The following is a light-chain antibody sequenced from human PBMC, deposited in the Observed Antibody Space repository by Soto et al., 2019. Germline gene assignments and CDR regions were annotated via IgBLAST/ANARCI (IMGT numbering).Light chain of an antibody. CDR3: QSYDSSLSGWV. V-gene: IGLV1-40*01. CDR1: SSNIGAGYY. CDR2: GNS. J-gene: IGLJ3*02. Sequence: QSVLTQPPSVSGAPGQRVTISCTGSSSNIGAGYYVHWYQQLPGTAPKLLIYGNSNRPSGVPDRFSGSKSGTSASLAITGLQPEDEADYYCQSYDSSLSGWVFGGGTKLTVL.